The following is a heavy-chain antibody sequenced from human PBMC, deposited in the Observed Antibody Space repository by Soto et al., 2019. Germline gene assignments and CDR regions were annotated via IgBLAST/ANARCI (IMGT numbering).Heavy chain of an antibody. CDR2: INHSGST. V-gene: IGHV4-34*01. D-gene: IGHD2-21*02. Sequence: WIWIRQTPGKGLEWIGEINHSGSTDYHPSLKSRVTISVDTSKNQFSLNLSSVSAADTAVYFCARLEVTSADSFDVWGPGTMVIVSS. J-gene: IGHJ3*01. CDR3: ARLEVTSADSFDV.